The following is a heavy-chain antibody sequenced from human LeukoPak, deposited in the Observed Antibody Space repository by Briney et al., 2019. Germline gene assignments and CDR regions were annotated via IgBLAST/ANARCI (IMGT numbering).Heavy chain of an antibody. CDR3: ARDPGYSGYGTPPYFDY. J-gene: IGHJ4*02. CDR2: IYYTGTT. D-gene: IGHD5-12*01. Sequence: PSETLSLTCTVSGGSISSYYWSWIRQPPGNGLEWIGYIYYTGTTIYNPSLKSRVTISVDTSKNQFSLKLSSVAAADTAVYYCARDPGYSGYGTPPYFDYWGQGTLVTVSS. V-gene: IGHV4-59*01. CDR1: GGSISSYY.